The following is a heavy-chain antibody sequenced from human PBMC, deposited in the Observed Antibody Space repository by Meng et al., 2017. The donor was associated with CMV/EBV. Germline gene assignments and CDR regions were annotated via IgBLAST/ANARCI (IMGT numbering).Heavy chain of an antibody. Sequence: QVQLVQSGAEVKKPGSSVKVSCKASGGTFRSYAISWVRQAPGQGLEWMGGIIPIFGTANYAQKFQGRVTITADESTSTAYMELSSLRSEDTAVYYCARKGTFGGAVGAFDYWGQGTLVTVAS. CDR3: ARKGTFGGAVGAFDY. J-gene: IGHJ4*02. D-gene: IGHD3-16*01. V-gene: IGHV1-69*12. CDR1: GGTFRSYA. CDR2: IIPIFGTA.